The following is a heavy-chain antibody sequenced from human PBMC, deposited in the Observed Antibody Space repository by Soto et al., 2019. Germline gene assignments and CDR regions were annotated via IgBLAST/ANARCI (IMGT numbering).Heavy chain of an antibody. CDR2: SRNKANSYTT. J-gene: IGHJ1*01. Sequence: EVQLVESGGGLVQPGGSLRLSCAASGFILSDHYMDWVRQAPGKGLEWIGRSRNKANSYTTEYVASVKGRFTISRDESKNSLDLQMNSLRTDDTAVYYCARAAPPFQHGGQGTLVTVSS. D-gene: IGHD6-25*01. CDR1: GFILSDHY. CDR3: ARAAPPFQH. V-gene: IGHV3-72*01.